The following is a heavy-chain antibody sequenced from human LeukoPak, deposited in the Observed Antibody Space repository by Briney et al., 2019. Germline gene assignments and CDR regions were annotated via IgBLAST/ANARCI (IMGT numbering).Heavy chain of an antibody. Sequence: GGSLRLSCAASGFSFSSWSMSWVRQAPGKRLEWVANMKEDGSEIYYVDSVQGRFTISRDNAKSSVYLQMNSLRGEDTAVYYCARENWGRFDYWGQGTLVIVSS. CDR3: ARENWGRFDY. J-gene: IGHJ4*02. CDR2: MKEDGSEI. V-gene: IGHV3-7*01. CDR1: GFSFSSWS. D-gene: IGHD7-27*01.